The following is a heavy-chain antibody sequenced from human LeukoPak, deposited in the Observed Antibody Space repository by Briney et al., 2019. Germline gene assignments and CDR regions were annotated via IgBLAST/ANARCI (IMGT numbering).Heavy chain of an antibody. Sequence: KPSETLSLTCVVSGGSINNYYWSWIRQPPGKGLEWIAYIHSNGNTNYNPSFKSRVTVSVDTSKNQLSLRLTSVAAADTAIYYCARQHSATAAFDIWGQGTMVIVSS. J-gene: IGHJ3*02. CDR2: IHSNGNT. D-gene: IGHD4-11*01. CDR3: ARQHSATAAFDI. V-gene: IGHV4-59*08. CDR1: GGSINNYY.